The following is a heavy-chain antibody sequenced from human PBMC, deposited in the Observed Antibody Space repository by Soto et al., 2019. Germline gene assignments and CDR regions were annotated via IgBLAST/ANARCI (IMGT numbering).Heavy chain of an antibody. D-gene: IGHD6-19*01. CDR1: GNSFGSYA. V-gene: IGHV1-69*12. Sequence: QVYLVQSGAEVKQPGSSVKISCKTSGNSFGSYALSWVLQAPGQGLEWMGGVIPVFATANYAQKFRGRMTVTADESTTTVYMELSSLGSEDTAIYYCTAHITVTGPLDYWGQGTLVSVSS. CDR2: VIPVFATA. J-gene: IGHJ4*02. CDR3: TAHITVTGPLDY.